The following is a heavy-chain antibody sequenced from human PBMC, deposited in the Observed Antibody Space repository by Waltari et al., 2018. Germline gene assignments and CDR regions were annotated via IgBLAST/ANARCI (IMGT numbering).Heavy chain of an antibody. CDR1: VGPVSSGSNY. Sequence: QVQLQESGPGLVKPSETLSLTCTVPVGPVSSGSNYWSWIRQPPGKGLEWIGYIYYSGSTNYNPSLKSRVTISVDTSKNQFSLKLSSVTAADTAVYYCARVRSLYYFDYWGQGTLVTVSS. J-gene: IGHJ4*02. CDR2: IYYSGST. V-gene: IGHV4-61*01. CDR3: ARVRSLYYFDY.